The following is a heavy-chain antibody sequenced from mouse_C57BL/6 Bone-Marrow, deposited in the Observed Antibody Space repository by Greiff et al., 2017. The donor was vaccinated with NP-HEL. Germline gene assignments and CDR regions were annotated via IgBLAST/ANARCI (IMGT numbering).Heavy chain of an antibody. V-gene: IGHV1-53*01. D-gene: IGHD2-5*01. CDR2: INPSNGGT. Sequence: QVQLKESGTELVKPGASVKLSCKASGYTFTSYWMHWVKQRPGQGLEWIGNINPSNGGTNYNEKFKSKATLTVDKSSSTAYMQLSSLTSEDSAVYYCARSYSNYLSWFAYWGQGTLVTVSA. J-gene: IGHJ3*01. CDR1: GYTFTSYW. CDR3: ARSYSNYLSWFAY.